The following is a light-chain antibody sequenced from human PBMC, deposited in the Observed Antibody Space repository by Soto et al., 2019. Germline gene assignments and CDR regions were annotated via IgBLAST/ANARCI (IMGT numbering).Light chain of an antibody. CDR3: CSYAGSNSLI. J-gene: IGLJ2*01. CDR1: NGDVGSYDL. CDR2: EVN. V-gene: IGLV2-23*02. Sequence: QSVLTQPASVSGSPGQSITISCTGTNGDVGSYDLVSWYQRYPGEAPKLIIYEVNKRPSGISNRLSGSKSGNTASLTISGLQAEDEAEYDCCSYAGSNSLIFGGGPQLTVL.